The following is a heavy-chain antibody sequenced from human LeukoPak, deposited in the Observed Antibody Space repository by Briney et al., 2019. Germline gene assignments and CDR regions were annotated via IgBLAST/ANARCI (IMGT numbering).Heavy chain of an antibody. CDR3: AGSDTTGYIPREWDYWYFDL. J-gene: IGHJ2*01. CDR2: INPSGGST. Sequence: ASVKVSCKASGYTFTSNYMHWLRQAPGQGLEWMGVINPSGGSTIYAQKFQGRVTMTRDMSTSTDYMELSSLKSEDTAVYYCAGSDTTGYIPREWDYWYFDLWGRGALVTVSS. CDR1: GYTFTSNY. D-gene: IGHD1-1*01. V-gene: IGHV1-46*01.